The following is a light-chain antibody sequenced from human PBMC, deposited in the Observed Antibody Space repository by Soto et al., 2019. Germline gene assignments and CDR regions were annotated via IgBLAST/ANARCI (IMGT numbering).Light chain of an antibody. Sequence: EIVMTQSPATLSVSPGERATLSCRASQSVSSNVAWYQQIPGQTPRLLIYDASSRATGIPDRFSGSGSGTDFTLTISRLEPEDFAVYYCQQYGSSPITFGQGTRLEI. V-gene: IGKV3-20*01. CDR1: QSVSSN. CDR3: QQYGSSPIT. J-gene: IGKJ5*01. CDR2: DAS.